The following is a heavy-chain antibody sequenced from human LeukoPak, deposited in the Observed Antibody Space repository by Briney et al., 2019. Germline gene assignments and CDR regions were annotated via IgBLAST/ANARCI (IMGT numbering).Heavy chain of an antibody. CDR3: ARETHYDSSGYHNDY. D-gene: IGHD3-22*01. V-gene: IGHV3-48*03. CDR2: ISSSGSII. CDR1: GFTFSSFE. J-gene: IGHJ4*02. Sequence: GGSLRLSCAASGFTFSSFEMNWVRQAPGKGLEWVSYISSSGSIIYYADSVKGRFTISRDNAKNSLYLQMNSLRAEDTAVYYCARETHYDSSGYHNDYWGQGALVTVSS.